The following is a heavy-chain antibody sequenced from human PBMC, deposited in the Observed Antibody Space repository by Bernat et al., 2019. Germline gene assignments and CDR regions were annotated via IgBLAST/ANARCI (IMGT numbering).Heavy chain of an antibody. CDR3: AKGDCSSTSCYYYYGMDV. D-gene: IGHD2-2*01. V-gene: IGHV3-30*18. CDR2: ISYDGSNK. J-gene: IGHJ6*02. Sequence: QVQLVKSGGGVVQPGRSLRLSCAASGFTFSSYGMHWVRQAPGKGLEWVAVISYDGSNKYYADSVKGRFTISRDNSKNTLYLQMNSLRAEDTAVYYCAKGDCSSTSCYYYYGMDVWGQGTTVTVSS. CDR1: GFTFSSYG.